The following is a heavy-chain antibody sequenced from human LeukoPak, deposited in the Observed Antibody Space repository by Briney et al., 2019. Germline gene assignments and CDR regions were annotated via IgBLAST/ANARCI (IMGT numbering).Heavy chain of an antibody. CDR3: ARVYEDEYFDY. CDR2: IYYSGST. J-gene: IGHJ4*02. D-gene: IGHD2-8*01. Sequence: SGTLSLTCTVSGGSISSYYWSWIRQPPGKGLEWIGYIYYSGSTNYNPSLKSRVTISVDTSKNQFSLKLSSVTAADTAVYYCARVYEDEYFDYWGQGTLVTVSS. V-gene: IGHV4-59*08. CDR1: GGSISSYY.